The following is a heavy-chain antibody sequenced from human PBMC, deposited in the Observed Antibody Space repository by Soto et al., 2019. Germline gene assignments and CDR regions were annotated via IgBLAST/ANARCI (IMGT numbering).Heavy chain of an antibody. Sequence: SETLSLTCLVSGGSISGSTYYWGWIRQPPGKGLEWIGSVYSDGSTYYNPSLKSRVTISVDTSMNQFSLRLSSATAADTALYYCARGGISRIYQLPPFDPWGQGTLVTVSS. J-gene: IGHJ5*02. V-gene: IGHV4-39*01. CDR3: ARGGISRIYQLPPFDP. CDR1: GGSISGSTYY. CDR2: VYSDGST. D-gene: IGHD2-2*01.